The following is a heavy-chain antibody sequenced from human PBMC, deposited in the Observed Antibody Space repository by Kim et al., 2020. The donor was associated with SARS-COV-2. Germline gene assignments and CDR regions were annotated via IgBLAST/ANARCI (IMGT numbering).Heavy chain of an antibody. D-gene: IGHD3-22*01. CDR2: ISGSGSRI. V-gene: IGHV3-11*04. CDR1: GFTFSDYY. J-gene: IGHJ4*01. CDR3: ARVHSSGVDY. Sequence: GGSLRLSCAASGFTFSDYYMSWIRQAPGKGLEWVSYISGSGSRIYYVDSVTGRFTISRDNDKKSMYLQMNSLRAEDTAGYYCARVHSSGVDYWGQGSLVT.